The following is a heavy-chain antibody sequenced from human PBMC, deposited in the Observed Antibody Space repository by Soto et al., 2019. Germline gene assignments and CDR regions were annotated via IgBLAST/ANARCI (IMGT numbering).Heavy chain of an antibody. Sequence: QVQLVQSGAEVKKPGSSVKVSCKASGGTFSSYAISWVRQAPGQGLEWMGGIIPIFGTANYAQQFQGRVTITADESTSTAYMELSRLRSEDTAVYYCARGRDYRNRWEYGMDVWGQGTTVTVSS. V-gene: IGHV1-69*01. CDR3: ARGRDYRNRWEYGMDV. J-gene: IGHJ6*02. CDR1: GGTFSSYA. D-gene: IGHD4-4*01. CDR2: IIPIFGTA.